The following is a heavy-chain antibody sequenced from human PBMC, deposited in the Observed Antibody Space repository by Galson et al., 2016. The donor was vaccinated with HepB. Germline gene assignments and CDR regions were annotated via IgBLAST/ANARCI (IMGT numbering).Heavy chain of an antibody. CDR3: VRGTVPTGRDSSPSDYFDS. CDR2: ISSDGNSI. D-gene: IGHD6-19*01. CDR1: GFSFSDYY. Sequence: SLRLSCAASGFSFSDYYMSWNRQAPGKGLEWVSYISSDGNSIYYADPVKGRFTLSKDNAKNSLYLQMNSLGVEDAAMYFCVRGTVPTGRDSSPSDYFDSWGRGTPVTVSS. V-gene: IGHV3-11*01. J-gene: IGHJ4*02.